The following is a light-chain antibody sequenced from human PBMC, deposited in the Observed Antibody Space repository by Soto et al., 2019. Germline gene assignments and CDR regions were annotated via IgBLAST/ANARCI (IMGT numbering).Light chain of an antibody. V-gene: IGKV3-15*01. CDR1: QSVSSN. Sequence: EIVMTQSPATLSVSPGERATLSCRASQSVSSNLAWYQQKPGQAPRLLIYGASTRATDIPPRFSGSGSGTEFTLTISSLQSEDFAIYYCQQYNNWPRTFGQGTTGDIK. CDR3: QQYNNWPRT. J-gene: IGKJ1*01. CDR2: GAS.